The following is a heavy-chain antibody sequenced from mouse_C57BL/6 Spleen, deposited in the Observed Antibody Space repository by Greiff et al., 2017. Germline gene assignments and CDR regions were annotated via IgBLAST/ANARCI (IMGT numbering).Heavy chain of an antibody. J-gene: IGHJ4*01. CDR2: ISYDGSN. V-gene: IGHV3-6*01. D-gene: IGHD1-1*01. CDR3: ARAFYTAMDY. CDR1: GYSITSGYY. Sequence: EVQLQESGPGLVKPSQSLSLTCSVTGYSITSGYYWNWIRQFPGNKLEWMGYISYDGSNNYNPSLKNRISITRDTSKNQFFLKLNSVTTEDTATYYCARAFYTAMDYWGQGTSVTVSS.